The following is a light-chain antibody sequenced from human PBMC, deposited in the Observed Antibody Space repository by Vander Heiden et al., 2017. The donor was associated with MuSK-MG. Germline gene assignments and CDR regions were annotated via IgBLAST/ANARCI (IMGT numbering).Light chain of an antibody. J-gene: IGLJ1*01. CDR3: AAWDDSLNVLYV. CDR1: SSNIGSNT. CDR2: SNN. V-gene: IGLV1-44*01. Sequence: QSVLTQPPSASGTPGQRVTISCSGSSSNIGSNTVNWYQQLPGTAPKLLSYSNNQRPSGVPDRFSGSKSGTSASLAISGLQSEDEADYYCAAWDDSLNVLYVFGTGTKVTVL.